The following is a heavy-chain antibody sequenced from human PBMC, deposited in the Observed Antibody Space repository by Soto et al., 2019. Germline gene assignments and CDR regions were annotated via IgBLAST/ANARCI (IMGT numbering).Heavy chain of an antibody. J-gene: IGHJ4*02. Sequence: GGSLRLSCAASGFTFSSYGMHWVRQAPGKGLEWVAVIWYDGSNKYYADSVKGRFTISRDNSKNTLYLQMNSLRAEDTAVYYCARDKGGAPQTYYFDYWGQGTLVTVSS. CDR3: ARDKGGAPQTYYFDY. D-gene: IGHD3-16*01. V-gene: IGHV3-33*01. CDR2: IWYDGSNK. CDR1: GFTFSSYG.